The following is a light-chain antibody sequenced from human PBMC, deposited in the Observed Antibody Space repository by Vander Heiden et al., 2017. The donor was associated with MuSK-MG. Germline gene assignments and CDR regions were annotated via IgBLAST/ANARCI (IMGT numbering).Light chain of an antibody. CDR3: QQSYSIPHT. CDR1: QSISSY. J-gene: IGKJ4*01. CDR2: AAS. Sequence: IQMTQSPSSLSASLGDRVTITCRASQSISSYLNWYQHKPGKAPKLLIYAASSLESGVPSRFSGSGSGTDFTLTISSLQPEDFATYYCQQSYSIPHTFGGGTKVEIK. V-gene: IGKV1-39*01.